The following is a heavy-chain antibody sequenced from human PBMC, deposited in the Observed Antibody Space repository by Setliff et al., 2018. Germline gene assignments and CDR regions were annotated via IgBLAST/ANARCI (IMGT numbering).Heavy chain of an antibody. J-gene: IGHJ3*02. CDR2: INPSSGRT. Sequence: ASVKVSCKASGYTFTSHYMHWVRQAPGLGLEWMGTINPSSGRTSYAQKFQGRVTMTRDTSTSTVYMDMSSLRSEDTAVYYCARDVFPYHYVVVFDIWGPGTMVSVSS. CDR3: ARDVFPYHYVVVFDI. CDR1: GYTFTSHY. D-gene: IGHD3-10*02. V-gene: IGHV1-46*01.